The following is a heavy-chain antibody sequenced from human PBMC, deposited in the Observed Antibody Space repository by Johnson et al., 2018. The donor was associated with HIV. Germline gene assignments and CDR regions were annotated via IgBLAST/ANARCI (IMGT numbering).Heavy chain of an antibody. CDR2: IYSGGGT. CDR3: ASASSGRSSLDGFDF. CDR1: GFTVSRNY. J-gene: IGHJ3*01. Sequence: VQLVESGGGLVQPGGSLRLACAASGFTVSRNYMSWVRQAPGKGLEWVSVIYSGGGTYYADSVKGRFTISRDNSKNTLYLQMNSLRAEDTAAYYCASASSGRSSLDGFDFWGQGTMVTVSS. V-gene: IGHV3-66*01. D-gene: IGHD6-6*01.